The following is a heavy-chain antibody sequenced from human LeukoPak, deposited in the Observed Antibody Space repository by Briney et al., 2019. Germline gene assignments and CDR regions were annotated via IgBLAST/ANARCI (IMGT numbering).Heavy chain of an antibody. CDR1: GFIVSDND. Sequence: GGSLRLSCAASGFIVSDNDIKWVRQAPGKGLEWVSLIYADGSTHYTDSVKGRFSISRDNSQNTVYLQINSLRGEDTAVYFCAKRSVPGRPGYWGQGTLVTVSS. CDR3: AKRSVPGRPGY. J-gene: IGHJ4*02. D-gene: IGHD3-3*01. CDR2: IYADGST. V-gene: IGHV3-66*04.